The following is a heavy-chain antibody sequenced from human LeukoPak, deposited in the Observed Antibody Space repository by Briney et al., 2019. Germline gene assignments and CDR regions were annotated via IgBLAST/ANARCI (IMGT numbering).Heavy chain of an antibody. V-gene: IGHV4-61*05. CDR3: ARSPVSWLWYFDL. CDR1: GGSISSSTYY. Sequence: SETLSLTCTVSGGSISSSTYYWGWVRQPPGKGLEWIGYSYYSGSTNYNPSLKSRVTISVDMSKNQFSLKLSSVTAADTAVYYCARSPVSWLWYFDLWGRGTLVTVSS. CDR2: SYYSGST. D-gene: IGHD3-9*01. J-gene: IGHJ2*01.